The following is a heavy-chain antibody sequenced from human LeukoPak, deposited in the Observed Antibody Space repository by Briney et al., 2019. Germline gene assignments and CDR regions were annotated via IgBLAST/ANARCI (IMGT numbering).Heavy chain of an antibody. J-gene: IGHJ4*02. V-gene: IGHV3-49*04. D-gene: IGHD5-18*01. CDR1: GFTFGDYA. CDR3: TRDIIPGYSYGYSGY. Sequence: GGSLRLSCTASGFTFGDYAMSWVRQAPGKGLEWVGFIRSKAYGGTTEYAASVKGRFTISRDDSKSIAYLQMNSLKTEDTAVYYCTRDIIPGYSYGYSGYWGQGTLVTVSS. CDR2: IRSKAYGGTT.